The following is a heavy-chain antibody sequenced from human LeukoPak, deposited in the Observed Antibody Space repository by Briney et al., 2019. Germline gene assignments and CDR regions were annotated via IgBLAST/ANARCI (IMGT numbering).Heavy chain of an antibody. D-gene: IGHD5-12*01. CDR2: INPNSGGT. CDR3: ARAYEWLRVLDV. Sequence: ASVKVSCKASGYTFTGYYMHWVRQAPGQGLEWMGWINPNSGGTNYAQKFQGRVTMTRDTSISTAYMELSRLRSDDTAVYYCARAYEWLRVLDVWGKGTTVTVSS. J-gene: IGHJ6*04. V-gene: IGHV1-2*02. CDR1: GYTFTGYY.